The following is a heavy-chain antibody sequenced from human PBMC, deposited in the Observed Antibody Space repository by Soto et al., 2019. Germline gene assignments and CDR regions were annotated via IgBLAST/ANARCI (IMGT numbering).Heavy chain of an antibody. CDR1: GGSISSYY. J-gene: IGHJ4*02. Sequence: ASETLSLTWTVSGGSISSYYWSWIRQPPGKGLEWIGYIYYSGSTNYNPSLKSRVTISVDTSKNQFSLKLSSVTAADTAVYYCARTTSYIYFDYWGQGTLVTVSS. CDR3: ARTTSYIYFDY. D-gene: IGHD2-2*01. V-gene: IGHV4-59*08. CDR2: IYYSGST.